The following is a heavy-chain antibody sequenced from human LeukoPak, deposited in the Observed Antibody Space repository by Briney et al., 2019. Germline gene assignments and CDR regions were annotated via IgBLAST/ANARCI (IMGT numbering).Heavy chain of an antibody. V-gene: IGHV1-2*02. CDR1: GYTFTGYY. J-gene: IGHJ3*02. CDR3: ARDRATRDAFDI. CDR2: INPNSGGT. D-gene: IGHD2-2*01. Sequence: ASVKVSCKASGYTFTGYYMHWVRQAPGQGLEWMGWINPNSGGTNYAQKFQGRATMTRDTSISTAYMELSRLRSDDTAVYYCARDRATRDAFDIWGQGTMVTVSS.